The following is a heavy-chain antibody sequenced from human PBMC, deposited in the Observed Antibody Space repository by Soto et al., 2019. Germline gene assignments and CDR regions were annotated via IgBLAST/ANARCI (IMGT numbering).Heavy chain of an antibody. CDR3: ARFSVDSGYDDTWYFDL. J-gene: IGHJ2*01. CDR1: GFTFSSYA. Sequence: GGSLRLSCAASGFTFSSYAMSWVRQAPGKGLEWVSAISGSGGSTYYADSVKGRFTISRDNSKNTLYLQMNSLRAEDTAVYYCARFSVDSGYDDTWYFDLWGRGTLVTV. D-gene: IGHD5-12*01. V-gene: IGHV3-23*01. CDR2: ISGSGGST.